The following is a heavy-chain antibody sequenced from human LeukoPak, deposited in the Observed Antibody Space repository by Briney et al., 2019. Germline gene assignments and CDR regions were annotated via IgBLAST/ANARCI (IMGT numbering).Heavy chain of an antibody. CDR2: IIPIFGTA. Sequence: GASVKVSCKASGGTFSSYAISWVRQAPGQGLEWMGGIIPIFGTANYAQKFQGRVTMTRDTSTSTVYMELSSLRSEDTAVYYCAREGLGELSGAFDIWGQGTMVTVSS. D-gene: IGHD3-16*02. CDR1: GGTFSSYA. V-gene: IGHV1-69*05. J-gene: IGHJ3*02. CDR3: AREGLGELSGAFDI.